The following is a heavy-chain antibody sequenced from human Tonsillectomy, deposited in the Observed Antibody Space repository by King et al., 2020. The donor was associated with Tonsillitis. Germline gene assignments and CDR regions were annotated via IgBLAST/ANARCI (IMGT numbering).Heavy chain of an antibody. V-gene: IGHV3-11*01. Sequence: VQLVESGGGLVKPGGSLRLSCAASGLTFSDYYMSWIRQAPGKGLEWVSYISGSGSTIYYADSVKGRFTISRDNAKNSLYLQMNSLRAEDTAVYYCGGEYYYGSGTYRIYYGMDVWGQGTTVTVSS. D-gene: IGHD3-10*01. CDR3: GGEYYYGSGTYRIYYGMDV. CDR1: GLTFSDYY. J-gene: IGHJ6*02. CDR2: ISGSGSTI.